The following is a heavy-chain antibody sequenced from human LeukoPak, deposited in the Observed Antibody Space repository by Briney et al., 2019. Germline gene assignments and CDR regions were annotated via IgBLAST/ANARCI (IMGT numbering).Heavy chain of an antibody. V-gene: IGHV1-69*04. CDR1: GYTFTSYG. Sequence: ASVKVSRKASGYTFTSYGISWVRQAPGQGLEWMGRIIPILGIANYAQKFQGRVTITADKSTSTAYMELSSLRSEDTAVYYCARGAQMATFDYWGQGTLVTVSS. D-gene: IGHD5-24*01. J-gene: IGHJ4*02. CDR2: IIPILGIA. CDR3: ARGAQMATFDY.